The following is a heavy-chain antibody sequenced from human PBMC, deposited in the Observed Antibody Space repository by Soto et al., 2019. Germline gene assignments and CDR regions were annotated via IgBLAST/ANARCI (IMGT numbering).Heavy chain of an antibody. CDR2: IWYDGSNK. CDR1: GFTFSSYG. CDR3: ARDLVCSGGSCHPRDYYGMDV. V-gene: IGHV3-33*01. Sequence: QVPLVESGGGVVQPGRSLRLSCAASGFTFSSYGMHWVRQAPGKGLEWVAVIWYDGSNKYYADSVKGRFTISRDNSKNTLYLQMNSLRAEDTAVYYCARDLVCSGGSCHPRDYYGMDVWGQGTTVTVSS. J-gene: IGHJ6*02. D-gene: IGHD2-15*01.